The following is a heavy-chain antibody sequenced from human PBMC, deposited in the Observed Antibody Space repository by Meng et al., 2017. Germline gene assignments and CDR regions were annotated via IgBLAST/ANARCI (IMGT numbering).Heavy chain of an antibody. CDR2: IYWDDDK. CDR1: WFSLITSGVG. Sequence: QITLMESGPTLVKPTQTLTLTCTLSWFSLITSGVGVGWIRQAPGKALGWLALIYWDDDKRYSPSLKSRLTITKDTSKNQVVLTMTNMDPVDTATYYCAHEVDINLDYWGQGTLVTVSS. V-gene: IGHV2-5*02. J-gene: IGHJ4*02. D-gene: IGHD5-12*01. CDR3: AHEVDINLDY.